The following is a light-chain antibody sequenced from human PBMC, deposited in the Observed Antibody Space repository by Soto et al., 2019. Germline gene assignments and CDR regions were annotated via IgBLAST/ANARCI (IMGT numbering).Light chain of an antibody. J-gene: IGKJ2*01. Sequence: EIVVTQSPATLSVSPGEGAALSCMASQSMSCNLTWYQQKPAQAPGLLIYDACTSVTSIPARFSGSGSRTKFTLNISSLQSEDFAVYYCQQYNSWPPMYSVGQGTKLEMK. CDR3: QQYNSWPPMYS. CDR2: DAC. CDR1: QSMSCN. V-gene: IGKV3-15*01.